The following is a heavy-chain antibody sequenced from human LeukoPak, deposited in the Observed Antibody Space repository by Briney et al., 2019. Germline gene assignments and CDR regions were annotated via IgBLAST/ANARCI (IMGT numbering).Heavy chain of an antibody. CDR1: GFTVSSNY. CDR2: IYSGGST. Sequence: PGGSLILSCAASGFTVSSNYMSWVRQAPGKGLEWVSVIYSGGSTYYADSVKGRFTISRDNSKNTLYLQMNSLRAEDTAVYYCASPTHTAYYYGMDVWGQGTTVTVSS. J-gene: IGHJ6*02. CDR3: ASPTHTAYYYGMDV. V-gene: IGHV3-53*01. D-gene: IGHD5-18*01.